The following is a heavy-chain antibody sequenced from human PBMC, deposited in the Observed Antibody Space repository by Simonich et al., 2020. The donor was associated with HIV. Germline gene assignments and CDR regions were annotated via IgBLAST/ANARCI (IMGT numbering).Heavy chain of an antibody. V-gene: IGHV4-4*07. CDR1: GGSISGYY. J-gene: IGHJ3*02. CDR3: ARDRDFTIYAFDI. CDR2: IYTSGST. Sequence: QVQLQESGPGLVKPSETMSLPCTVSGGSISGYYWSWIRQPPGKGLEWIGRIYTSGSTNYNPSLKSRGTISVDKAKNQFSLKLSSVTAADTAVYYCARDRDFTIYAFDIWGQGTMVTVSS. D-gene: IGHD3-10*01.